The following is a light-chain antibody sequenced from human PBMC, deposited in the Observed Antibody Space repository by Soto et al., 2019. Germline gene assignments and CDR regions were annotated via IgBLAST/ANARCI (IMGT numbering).Light chain of an antibody. CDR3: QQDNNWPYT. J-gene: IGKJ2*01. Sequence: EIVMTQSPATLAVSPGERAALSCRASQSVSSNFAWYQQKPGQAPRLLTYGASSSATGTTARFSGSGSGTEFTLTISSLQSEDFAVYYCQQDNNWPYTFGLGTKLEMK. CDR1: QSVSSN. CDR2: GAS. V-gene: IGKV3-15*01.